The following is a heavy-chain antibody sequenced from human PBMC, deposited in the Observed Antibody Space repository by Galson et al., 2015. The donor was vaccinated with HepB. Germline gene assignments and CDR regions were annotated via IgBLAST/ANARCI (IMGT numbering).Heavy chain of an antibody. Sequence: SLRLSCAASGFIFSNYGMNWVRQAPGKGLEWISYISGSSSDIYYADSVKGRFTISRDNAKNSLYLQVNSLRVEDTAVYYCARDIVGADYWYFDLWGRGTLVTVSS. CDR3: ARDIVGADYWYFDL. CDR1: GFIFSNYG. CDR2: ISGSSSDI. J-gene: IGHJ2*01. V-gene: IGHV3-21*05. D-gene: IGHD1-26*01.